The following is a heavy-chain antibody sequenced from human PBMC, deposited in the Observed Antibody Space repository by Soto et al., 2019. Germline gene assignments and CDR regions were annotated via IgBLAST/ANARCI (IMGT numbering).Heavy chain of an antibody. D-gene: IGHD5-12*01. V-gene: IGHV1-69*13. CDR3: AREDKPGGYTPPGTSGFDS. CDR1: GGTFSTYA. Sequence: ASVKVSCKASGGTFSTYAISWVRQAPGQGLEWMGGIIPIYGTANYAQKFQGRLTMTADESTSTVYMELSSLRSDDTAVYYCAREDKPGGYTPPGTSGFDSWGQGTLVTVSA. J-gene: IGHJ4*02. CDR2: IIPIYGTA.